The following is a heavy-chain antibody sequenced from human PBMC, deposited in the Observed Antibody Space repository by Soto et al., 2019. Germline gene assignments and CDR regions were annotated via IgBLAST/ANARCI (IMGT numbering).Heavy chain of an antibody. CDR2: IYYSGST. Sequence: QVQLQESGPGLVKPSETLSLTCTVSGGSISSYYWSWIRQPPGKGLEWIGYIYYSGSTNYNPSLKSRVTISVDTSKNQFSLKLSSVTAADTAVYYCARHGAAPYSSGWLSPEKLPNDYWGQGTLVTVSS. CDR1: GGSISSYY. D-gene: IGHD6-19*01. V-gene: IGHV4-59*08. J-gene: IGHJ4*02. CDR3: ARHGAAPYSSGWLSPEKLPNDY.